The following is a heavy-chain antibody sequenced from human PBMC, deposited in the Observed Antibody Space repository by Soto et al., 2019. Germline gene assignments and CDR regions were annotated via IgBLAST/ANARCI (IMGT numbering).Heavy chain of an antibody. V-gene: IGHV4-59*01. CDR3: ACDHYDPYYRYVKSV. CDR2: IYYSGST. J-gene: IGHJ6*01. CDR1: GGSISSYY. Sequence: PSETLSLTCTVSGGSISSYYWSWIRQPPGKGLEWIGYIYYSGSTNYNPSLKSRVTISVDTSKNQFSLKLSSVTAADTAVYYCACDHYDPYYRYVKSVRAQRTTDLVSS. D-gene: IGHD5-18*01.